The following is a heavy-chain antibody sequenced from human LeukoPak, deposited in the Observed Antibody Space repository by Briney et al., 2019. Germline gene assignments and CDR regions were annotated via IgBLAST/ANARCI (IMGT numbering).Heavy chain of an antibody. V-gene: IGHV1-18*01. Sequence: ASVKVSCKASGYTFTSYTFTWVRQAPGQGLEWMGWISAYNGYTNYAQKFQGRVTMTTETSATTAYMELRSLRFDDTAVYYCARGVGPRYFDLWGRGTLVTVSS. J-gene: IGHJ2*01. CDR1: GYTFTSYT. CDR3: ARGVGPRYFDL. D-gene: IGHD1-26*01. CDR2: ISAYNGYT.